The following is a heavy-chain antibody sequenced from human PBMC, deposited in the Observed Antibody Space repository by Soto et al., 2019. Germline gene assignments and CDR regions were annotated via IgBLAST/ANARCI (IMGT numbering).Heavy chain of an antibody. CDR3: ARQPYGCSSTSCYYYYYMDV. CDR1: GGSISSSSYY. Sequence: SETLSLTCTVSGGSISSSSYYWGWIRQPPGKGLEWIGSIYYSGSTYYNPSLKSRVTISVDTSKNQFSLKLSSVTAADTAVYYCARQPYGCSSTSCYYYYYMDVWGKGTTVTV. D-gene: IGHD2-2*01. V-gene: IGHV4-39*01. J-gene: IGHJ6*03. CDR2: IYYSGST.